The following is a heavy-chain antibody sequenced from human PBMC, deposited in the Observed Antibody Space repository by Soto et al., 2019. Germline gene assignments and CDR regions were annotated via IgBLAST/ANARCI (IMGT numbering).Heavy chain of an antibody. J-gene: IGHJ4*02. Sequence: GGSLRLSCAASGFTFSSYAMSWVRQVPGKGLLWVAGIYSDGTGTAYADAVKGRFTISRDNAKNTLYLQMNNLRAEDTAVYYCVRGFRDYWGQGTLVTVSS. CDR3: VRGFRDY. CDR1: GFTFSSYA. V-gene: IGHV3-74*01. CDR2: IYSDGTGT.